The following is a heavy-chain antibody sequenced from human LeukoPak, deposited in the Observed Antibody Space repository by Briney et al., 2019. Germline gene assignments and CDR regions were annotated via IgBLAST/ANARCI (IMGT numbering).Heavy chain of an antibody. CDR2: INPNSGGT. J-gene: IGHJ6*02. D-gene: IGHD3-9*01. V-gene: IGHV1-2*02. CDR3: ARELALTGYSDGMDV. Sequence: ASVKVSCKASGYXFTXXXXXWVXXXXXQXXEXMXXINPNSGGTNYAQKFQGRVTMTRDTSISTAYMELSRLRSDDTAVYYCARELALTGYSDGMDVWGQGTTVTVSS. CDR1: GYXFTXXX.